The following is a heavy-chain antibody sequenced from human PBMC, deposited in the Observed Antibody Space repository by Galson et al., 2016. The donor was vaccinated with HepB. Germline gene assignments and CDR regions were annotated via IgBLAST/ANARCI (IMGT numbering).Heavy chain of an antibody. V-gene: IGHV3-33*01. CDR1: GFTFSSYG. Sequence: SLRLSCAASGFTFSSYGMHWVRPAPGKGLEWVAVIWYDGSNKYHADSVKGRFTISRDNSKNTLYLQMNSLRAEDTAVYYCARGSNYFDYYYYGMDVWGQGTTVTVSS. CDR3: ARGSNYFDYYYYGMDV. D-gene: IGHD4-11*01. CDR2: IWYDGSNK. J-gene: IGHJ6*02.